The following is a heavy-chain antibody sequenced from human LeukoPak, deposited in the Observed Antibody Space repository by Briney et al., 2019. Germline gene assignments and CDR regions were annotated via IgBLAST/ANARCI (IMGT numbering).Heavy chain of an antibody. J-gene: IGHJ4*02. CDR3: ATYPGGFHY. CDR2: IYSGGST. CDR1: GFTVSSNY. Sequence: GGSLRLSCAVSGFTVSSNYMSWVRQAPGKGLEWVSVIYSGGSTYYADSVKGRFTISRDTSNNTLYLGMNSLRAEDTAMYYCATYPGGFHYWGPGTLVDVSS. D-gene: IGHD3-10*01. V-gene: IGHV3-66*01.